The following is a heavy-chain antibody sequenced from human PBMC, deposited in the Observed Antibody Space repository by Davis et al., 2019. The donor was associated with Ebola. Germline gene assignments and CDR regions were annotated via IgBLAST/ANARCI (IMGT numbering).Heavy chain of an antibody. Sequence: MPGGSLRLSCAVYGGSFSGYYWSWIRQPPGKGLEWIGEINHSGSTNYNPSLKSRVTISVDTSKNQFSLKLSSVTAADTAVYYCARDAGYSYGSDYWGQGTLVTVSS. CDR1: GGSFSGYY. CDR3: ARDAGYSYGSDY. V-gene: IGHV4-34*01. CDR2: INHSGST. D-gene: IGHD5-18*01. J-gene: IGHJ4*02.